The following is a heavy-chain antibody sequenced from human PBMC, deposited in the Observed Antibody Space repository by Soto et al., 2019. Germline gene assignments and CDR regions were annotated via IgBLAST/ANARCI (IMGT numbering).Heavy chain of an antibody. D-gene: IGHD3-10*01. CDR2: ISDSGGST. V-gene: IGHV3-23*01. J-gene: IGHJ4*02. CDR1: GFTFSTYA. CDR3: AKRGATMVRGVLY. Sequence: EVQLLESGGGLVQPGGSLRLSCVASGFTFSTYAMNWVRQSPGKGLEWVSTISDSGGSTYYADSVKGRFTISRDNSKNTLYLQMNSRRAEDTAIYYCAKRGATMVRGVLYWGQGTLVTVSS.